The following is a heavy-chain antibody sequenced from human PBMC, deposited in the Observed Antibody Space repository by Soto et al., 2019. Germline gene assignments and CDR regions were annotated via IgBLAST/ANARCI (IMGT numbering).Heavy chain of an antibody. Sequence: DVQLVESGGGLVQPGRSLRLSCAASGFTFDDYAMHWVRQVSGKGLEWVSGINWNSGSIGYGDSVKGRFAISRDNAKNSLHLQMNSLSAEDTAFYYCVKDESINWYSGHFRHWGQGTLVTVSS. CDR2: INWNSGSI. CDR1: GFTFDDYA. D-gene: IGHD6-13*01. V-gene: IGHV3-9*01. J-gene: IGHJ1*01. CDR3: VKDESINWYSGHFRH.